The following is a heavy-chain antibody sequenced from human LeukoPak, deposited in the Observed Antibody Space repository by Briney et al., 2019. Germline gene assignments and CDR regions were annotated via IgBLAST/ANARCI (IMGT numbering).Heavy chain of an antibody. J-gene: IGHJ6*02. CDR1: GFTFSHFW. D-gene: IGHD3-16*01. Sequence: GGSLRLSCAASGFTFSHFWMSWVRQAPGKGLEWVASINHNGNVNYYVDSVKGRFTISRDDAKNSLYLQMSNLRAEDTAVYFCARGGGLDVWGQGATVTVSS. V-gene: IGHV3-7*03. CDR2: INHNGNVN. CDR3: ARGGGLDV.